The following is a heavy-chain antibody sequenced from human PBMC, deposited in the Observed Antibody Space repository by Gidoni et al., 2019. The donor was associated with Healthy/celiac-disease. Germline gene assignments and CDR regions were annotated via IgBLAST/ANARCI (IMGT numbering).Heavy chain of an antibody. Sequence: EVQLLESGGGLVQPGGSLSLSCAASGFPFSSYAMSWVRQAPGKGLGWVSAISGSGGSTYYADSVKGRFTISRDNSKNTLYLQMNSLRAEDTAVYYCAKVQLREFDYWGQGTLVTVSS. D-gene: IGHD2-2*01. CDR2: ISGSGGST. CDR1: GFPFSSYA. CDR3: AKVQLREFDY. V-gene: IGHV3-23*01. J-gene: IGHJ4*02.